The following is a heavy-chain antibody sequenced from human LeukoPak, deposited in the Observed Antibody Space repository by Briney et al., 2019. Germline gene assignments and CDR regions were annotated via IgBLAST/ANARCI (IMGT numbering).Heavy chain of an antibody. CDR2: MNPNSGNT. J-gene: IGHJ5*02. Sequence: ASVKVSCKASGYTFTSYDINWVRQATGQGLEWMGWMNPNSGNTGYAQKFQGRVTMTRNTPISTAYMELSSLRSEDTAVYYCAKGPYGSGFNWFDPWGQGTLVTVSS. D-gene: IGHD3-10*01. V-gene: IGHV1-8*01. CDR3: AKGPYGSGFNWFDP. CDR1: GYTFTSYD.